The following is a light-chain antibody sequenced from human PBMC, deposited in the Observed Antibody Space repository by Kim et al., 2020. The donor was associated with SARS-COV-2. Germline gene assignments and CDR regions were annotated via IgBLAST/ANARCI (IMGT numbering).Light chain of an antibody. CDR3: NSRDSSGNHLGV. Sequence: SSELTQDPAVSVALGQTVRITCQGDSLRSYYASWYQQKTGQAPVVVIYGKNNRPSGIPDRFSGSSSGNTASLTITGAQAEDEADYYCNSRDSSGNHLGVF. CDR1: SLRSYY. V-gene: IGLV3-19*01. J-gene: IGLJ3*02. CDR2: GKN.